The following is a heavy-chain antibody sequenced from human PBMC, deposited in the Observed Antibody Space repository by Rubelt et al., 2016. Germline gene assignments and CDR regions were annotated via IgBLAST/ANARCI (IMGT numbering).Heavy chain of an antibody. D-gene: IGHD3-10*01. J-gene: IGHJ4*02. Sequence: RLSCAASGFTFSSYWMSWARQAPGKGLEWLANIKEDGSETYHVDSVKGRFTISRDNAKNLLVLQINSLRAEDTAVYYCVGGWGWLIEYWGQGTLVTVSS. V-gene: IGHV3-7*01. CDR3: VGGWGWLIEY. CDR2: IKEDGSET. CDR1: GFTFSSYW.